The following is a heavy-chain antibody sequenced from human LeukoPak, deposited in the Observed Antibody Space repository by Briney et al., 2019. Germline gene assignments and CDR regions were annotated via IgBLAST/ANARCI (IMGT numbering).Heavy chain of an antibody. CDR1: GYTLTTYY. Sequence: GASVKVSCKTSGYTLTTYYMHWVRQAPGQGLEWMGIINPSGGTTNYAQKFQGRVTMTRDTSTTTLYMELSSLRSEDTAVYYCARGRPGSGWSFDYWGQGTLVTVSS. D-gene: IGHD6-19*01. V-gene: IGHV1-46*01. CDR2: INPSGGTT. J-gene: IGHJ4*02. CDR3: ARGRPGSGWSFDY.